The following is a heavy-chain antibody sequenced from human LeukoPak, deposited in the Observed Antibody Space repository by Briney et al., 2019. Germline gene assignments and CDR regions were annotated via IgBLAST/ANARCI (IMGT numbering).Heavy chain of an antibody. V-gene: IGHV1-2*02. CDR2: INPNSGGT. CDR3: ARDNSVEDTAWWFDP. Sequence: ASVKVSCKASGYTFTGYYMHWVRQAPGQGLEWMGWINPNSGGTNYAQKFQGRVTMTRDTSISTAYMELSGLRSEDTAVYYCARDNSVEDTAWWFDPWGQGTLVTVSS. CDR1: GYTFTGYY. D-gene: IGHD4-23*01. J-gene: IGHJ5*02.